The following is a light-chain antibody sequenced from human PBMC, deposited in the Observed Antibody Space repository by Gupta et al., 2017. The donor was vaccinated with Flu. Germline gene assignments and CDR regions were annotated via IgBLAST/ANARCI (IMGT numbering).Light chain of an antibody. J-gene: IGKJ2*02. Sequence: DVHLTQSPSVLSSSVGDGVAISCRATQDIITHLAWYQQKPGKAPALLMYDASIGVSGVPSRFSGGGSGTSFTLTIRSRQQDDFAAYYCQQVRSRPPCIFGQGTKVETK. CDR1: QDIITH. V-gene: IGKV1-9*01. CDR3: QQVRSRPPCI. CDR2: DAS.